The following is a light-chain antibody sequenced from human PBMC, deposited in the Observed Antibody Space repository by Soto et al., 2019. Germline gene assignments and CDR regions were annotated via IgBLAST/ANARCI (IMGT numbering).Light chain of an antibody. Sequence: QSVLTQPASVSGSPGQSITISCTGSSSDVGNYNLVSWYQQFPGKAPKLIIYEGSKRPSGVSDRFSGSKSDNTASLTSSGLQAEDEADYYCCSYAGSSTWVFGGGTKLTVL. V-gene: IGLV2-23*01. CDR2: EGS. J-gene: IGLJ3*02. CDR1: SSDVGNYNL. CDR3: CSYAGSSTWV.